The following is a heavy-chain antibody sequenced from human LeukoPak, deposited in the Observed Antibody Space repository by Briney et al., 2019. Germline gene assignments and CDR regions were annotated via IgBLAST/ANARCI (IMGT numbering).Heavy chain of an antibody. D-gene: IGHD6-13*01. CDR3: ARVTGLQLVQGLDY. V-gene: IGHV3-48*03. CDR1: GFTFTSYE. J-gene: IGHJ4*02. Sequence: PGGSLRLSCAASGFTFTSYEMNWVRQAPGKGLEWVSYISISGSTIYYADSVKGRFTISRDNAKNSLYLQMNSLRAEDTAVYYCARVTGLQLVQGLDYWGQGTLVAVSS. CDR2: ISISGSTI.